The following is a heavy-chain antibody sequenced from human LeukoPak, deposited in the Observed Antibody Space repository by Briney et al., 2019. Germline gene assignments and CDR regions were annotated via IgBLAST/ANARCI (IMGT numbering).Heavy chain of an antibody. CDR3: ARLITPLSRGARPGFVAAAAHNWFDP. CDR2: IKQDGSEK. D-gene: IGHD6-13*01. Sequence: GGSLRLSCAASGFTFSSYWMSWVRQAPGKGLEWVANIKQDGSEKYYVDSVKGRFTISRDNAKNSLYLQMNSLRAEDTAVYYCARLITPLSRGARPGFVAAAAHNWFDPWGQGTLVTVSS. J-gene: IGHJ5*02. V-gene: IGHV3-7*01. CDR1: GFTFSSYW.